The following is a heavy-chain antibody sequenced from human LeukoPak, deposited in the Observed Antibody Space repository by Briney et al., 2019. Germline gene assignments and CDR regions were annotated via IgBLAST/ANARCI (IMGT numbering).Heavy chain of an antibody. D-gene: IGHD2-15*01. V-gene: IGHV5-51*01. CDR2: IYPGDSDT. CDR1: GYSFTSYW. CDR3: ARAVPGYCSGGSCYSIGAFDI. Sequence: GESLKISCKGSGYSFTSYWIGWVRQMPGKGLEWMGIIYPGDSDTRYSPSFQGQVTISADKSISTAYLQWSSLKASDTAMYYCARAVPGYCSGGSCYSIGAFDIWGQGTMVTVSS. J-gene: IGHJ3*02.